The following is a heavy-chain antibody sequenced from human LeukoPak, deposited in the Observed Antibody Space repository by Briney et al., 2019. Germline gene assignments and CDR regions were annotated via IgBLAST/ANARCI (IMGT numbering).Heavy chain of an antibody. V-gene: IGHV3-33*03. CDR1: GFTFTSYG. CDR3: ARGIPIPATHPIDY. J-gene: IGHJ4*02. Sequence: GRSLRLSCAASGFTFTSYGMHWVRQAPGKGLEGVGMIWYDGSHTKYAVSVQGRFSISRDTSKNTLYLQMNSLRADDTAVYYCARGIPIPATHPIDYWGQGSLVTVSS. D-gene: IGHD2-21*01. CDR2: IWYDGSHT.